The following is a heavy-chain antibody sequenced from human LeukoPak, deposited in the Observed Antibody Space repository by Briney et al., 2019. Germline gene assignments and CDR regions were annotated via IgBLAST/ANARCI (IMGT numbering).Heavy chain of an antibody. CDR3: ARDPSNSSGRYEYFDY. V-gene: IGHV1-18*01. Sequence: ASVTVSCTASGYTFTHHSISWVRQAPGQGLEWMGWISAYNGDTNYAQNFRGRVTMTTDTSRTTAYMELRSLRSDDTAVYYCARDPSNSSGRYEYFDYWGQGTLVTVSS. CDR2: ISAYNGDT. D-gene: IGHD6-19*01. CDR1: GYTFTHHS. J-gene: IGHJ4*02.